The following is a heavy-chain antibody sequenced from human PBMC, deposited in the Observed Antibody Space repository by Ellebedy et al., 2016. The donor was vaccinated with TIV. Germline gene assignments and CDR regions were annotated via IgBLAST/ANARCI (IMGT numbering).Heavy chain of an antibody. CDR2: IIPIFGTA. Sequence: SVKVSXXASGGTFSSYAISWVRQAPGQGLEWMGGIIPIFGTANYAQKFQGRVTITADESTSTAYMELSSLRSEDTAVYYCARAGKLRDWFDPWGQGTLVTVSS. CDR1: GGTFSSYA. V-gene: IGHV1-69*13. D-gene: IGHD3-10*01. J-gene: IGHJ5*02. CDR3: ARAGKLRDWFDP.